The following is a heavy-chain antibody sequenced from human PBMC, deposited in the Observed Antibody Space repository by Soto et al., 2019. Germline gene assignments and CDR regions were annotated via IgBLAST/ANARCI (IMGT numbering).Heavy chain of an antibody. V-gene: IGHV3-30-3*01. J-gene: IGHJ6*02. CDR1: GFTFSRYV. Sequence: QVQLVESGGGVVQPGRSLGLSCAASGFTFSRYVMHWVRQAPGKGLEWVALISSDGSSEYYADSVRGRFTISRDTSTNTLYLQMNSLRVEDTAVYFCARARSPDYIYYALKAWGQGTKVTVSS. CDR2: ISSDGSSE. D-gene: IGHD6-6*01. CDR3: ARARSPDYIYYALKA.